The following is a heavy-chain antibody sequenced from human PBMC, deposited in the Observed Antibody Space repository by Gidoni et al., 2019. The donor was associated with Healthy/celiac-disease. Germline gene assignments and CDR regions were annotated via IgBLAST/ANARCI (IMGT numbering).Heavy chain of an antibody. V-gene: IGHV4-59*08. J-gene: IGHJ6*02. CDR3: ASQSSYYYGMDV. CDR2: IYYSGST. Sequence: QVQLQESGPGLVKPSETLSLTCTVSGGSISSYYWRWIRQPPGKGLEWIGYIYYSGSTNYNPSLKSRVTISVDTSKNQFSLKLSSVTAADTAVYYCASQSSYYYGMDVWGQGTTVTVSS. CDR1: GGSISSYY.